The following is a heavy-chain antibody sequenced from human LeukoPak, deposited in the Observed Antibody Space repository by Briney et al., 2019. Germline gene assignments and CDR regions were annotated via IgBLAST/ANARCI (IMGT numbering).Heavy chain of an antibody. Sequence: GGSLRLSCAASGFTFSSYAMSWVRQAPGKGLEWVSAISGSGGSTYYADSVKGRFTISRDNSKNTLYLQMNSLRAEDTAVYYCTTEYDSSGYYYFFDYWGQGTLVTVSS. V-gene: IGHV3-23*01. CDR3: TTEYDSSGYYYFFDY. CDR1: GFTFSSYA. J-gene: IGHJ4*02. D-gene: IGHD3-22*01. CDR2: ISGSGGST.